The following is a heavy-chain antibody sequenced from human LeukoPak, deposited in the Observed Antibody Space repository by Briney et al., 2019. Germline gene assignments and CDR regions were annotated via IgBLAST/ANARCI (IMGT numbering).Heavy chain of an antibody. CDR2: INPNSGGT. J-gene: IGHJ4*02. Sequence: ASVKVSCKASGYTFTGYYMHWVRQAPGQGLEWMGWINPNSGGTNYAQKFQGRVTMTRDTSISTAYMELSRLRSDDTAVYYCARDWARSSSWSSHGWYFDYWGQGTLVTVSS. V-gene: IGHV1-2*02. CDR1: GYTFTGYY. D-gene: IGHD6-13*01. CDR3: ARDWARSSSWSSHGWYFDY.